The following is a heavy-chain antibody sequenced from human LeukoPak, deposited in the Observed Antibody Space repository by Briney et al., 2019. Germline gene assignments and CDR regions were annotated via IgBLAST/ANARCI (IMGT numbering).Heavy chain of an antibody. CDR2: IGGSRGGT. J-gene: IGHJ3*01. CDR1: GFAFSTYT. CDR3: ARDCGSDCSQAFDL. D-gene: IGHD2-21*02. Sequence: GGSLRLSCTASGFAFSTYTMTWVRQAPGKGLEWVSTIGGSRGGTYYADSVKGRFTISRDNSKNTLYLQVNSLRVEDTAVYYCARDCGSDCSQAFDLWGQGTMVTVSS. V-gene: IGHV3-23*01.